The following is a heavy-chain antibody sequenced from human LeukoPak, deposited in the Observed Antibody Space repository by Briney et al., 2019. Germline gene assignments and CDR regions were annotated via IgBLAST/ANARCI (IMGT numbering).Heavy chain of an antibody. D-gene: IGHD2-21*02. CDR2: IYYSGST. V-gene: IGHV4-39*01. Sequence: SETLSLTCIVSGGSISSSSNYWDWIRQPPGKGLEWIGSIYYSGSTYYNPSLKSRVTISVDTSKNQFSLKLSSVTAADTAVYYCARLYCGGDCYSGSFDYWGQGTLVTVSS. J-gene: IGHJ4*02. CDR1: GGSISSSSNY. CDR3: ARLYCGGDCYSGSFDY.